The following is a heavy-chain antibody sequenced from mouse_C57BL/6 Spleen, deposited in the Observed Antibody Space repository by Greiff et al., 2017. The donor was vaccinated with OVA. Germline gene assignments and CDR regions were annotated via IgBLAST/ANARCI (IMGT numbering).Heavy chain of an antibody. Sequence: EVNVVESGGGLVKPGGSLKLSCAASGFTFSDYGMHWVRQAPEKGLEWVAYISSGSSTIYYADKVKGRFTISRDNAKNTLFLQMTSLRSEDTAMYYCARTWGDGYFDVWGTGTTVTVSS. V-gene: IGHV5-17*01. CDR2: ISSGSSTI. J-gene: IGHJ1*03. D-gene: IGHD3-3*01. CDR3: ARTWGDGYFDV. CDR1: GFTFSDYG.